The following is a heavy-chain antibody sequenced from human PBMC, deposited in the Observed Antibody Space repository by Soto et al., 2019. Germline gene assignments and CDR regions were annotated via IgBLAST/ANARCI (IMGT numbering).Heavy chain of an antibody. CDR3: AREFAYYESCDSYFEY. V-gene: IGHV6-1*01. D-gene: IGHD3-16*01. Sequence: SQTLSLTCAISGDSVSGNSAAWNWIRQCPSRGLEWLGRTDYRAKWYNDYAVSVKSRITVTPGTSENQFSLHLNSVTPEDTAVYYCAREFAYYESCDSYFEYWGQRALVTVSS. J-gene: IGHJ4*02. CDR1: GDSVSGNSAA. CDR2: TDYRAKWYN.